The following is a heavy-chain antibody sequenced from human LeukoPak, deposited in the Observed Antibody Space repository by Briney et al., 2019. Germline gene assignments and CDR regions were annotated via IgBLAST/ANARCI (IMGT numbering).Heavy chain of an antibody. Sequence: SETLSLTCTVSGGSISSYYWSWIRQPPGKGLEWIGYIYYSGSTNYNPSLKSRVTISVDTSKNQFSLKLNSVTAADTAVYYCARGGELLRGYYYYYYMDVWGKGTTVTVSS. CDR2: IYYSGST. CDR1: GGSISSYY. CDR3: ARGGELLRGYYYYYYMDV. D-gene: IGHD3-10*01. V-gene: IGHV4-59*01. J-gene: IGHJ6*03.